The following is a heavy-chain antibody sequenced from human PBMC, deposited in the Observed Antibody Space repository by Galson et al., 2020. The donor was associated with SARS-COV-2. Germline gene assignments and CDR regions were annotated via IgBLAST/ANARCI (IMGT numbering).Heavy chain of an antibody. V-gene: IGHV3-43D*04. D-gene: IGHD5-12*01. CDR1: GFTFDDYA. CDR2: ISWDGGST. J-gene: IGHJ6*02. Sequence: GGSLRLSCAASGFTFDDYAMHWVRQAPGKGLEWVSLISWDGGSTFYVDSVKGRFMISRDNNKDSLYLQMNSLRPEDTALYYCVNGGGDDDYGMNVWGQGTTVTVS. CDR3: VNGGGDDDYGMNV.